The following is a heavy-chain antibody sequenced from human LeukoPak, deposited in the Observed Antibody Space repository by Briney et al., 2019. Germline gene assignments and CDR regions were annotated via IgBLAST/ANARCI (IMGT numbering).Heavy chain of an antibody. V-gene: IGHV3-30*02. J-gene: IGHJ4*01. D-gene: IGHD1-26*01. CDR2: IRYDGSNK. Sequence: GGSLSLSCAASGFTFSIYDIHWVRQAPGKGLEWVAFIRYDGSNKDYADSVKGRFSISRDNSKNTVFLHMNSLRAEDTAVYYCAKAQWFSGTSSHFYFRGHGVLVTVSS. CDR3: AKAQWFSGTSSHFYF. CDR1: GFTFSIYD.